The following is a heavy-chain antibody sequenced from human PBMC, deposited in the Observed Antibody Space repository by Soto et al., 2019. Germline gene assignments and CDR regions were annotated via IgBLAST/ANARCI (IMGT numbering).Heavy chain of an antibody. V-gene: IGHV3-48*03. J-gene: IGHJ6*02. Sequence: EVQLVESGGGLVQPGGSLRLSCAASGFTFSSYEMNWVRQAPGKGLEWVSYISSSGSTIYYADSVKGRFTISRDNAKNSLYLQMNSLRAEDTAVYYCARDGFVPAAIRAYYYYGMDVWGQGTTVTVSS. CDR1: GFTFSSYE. CDR2: ISSSGSTI. D-gene: IGHD2-2*02. CDR3: ARDGFVPAAIRAYYYYGMDV.